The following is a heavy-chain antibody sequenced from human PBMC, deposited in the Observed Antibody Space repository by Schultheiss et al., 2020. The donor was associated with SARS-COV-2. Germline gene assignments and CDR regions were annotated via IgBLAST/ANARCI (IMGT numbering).Heavy chain of an antibody. Sequence: SLKISCAASGFNFDAYAMHWVRQAPGKGLEWVSGISWNSGSIGYADSVKGRFTISRDNSKNTLSLQMNSLRAEDTALYYCARAGEGRYYYYGMDVWGQGTTVTVSS. CDR3: ARAGEGRYYYYGMDV. V-gene: IGHV3-9*01. J-gene: IGHJ6*02. CDR2: ISWNSGSI. D-gene: IGHD3-16*01. CDR1: GFNFDAYA.